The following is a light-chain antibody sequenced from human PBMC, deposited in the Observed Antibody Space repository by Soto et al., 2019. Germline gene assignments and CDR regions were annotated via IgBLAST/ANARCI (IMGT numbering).Light chain of an antibody. J-gene: IGKJ2*01. CDR2: DAS. CDR3: QQRSTWLYT. V-gene: IGKV3-11*02. Sequence: EILLAQSPATLSLSPGERATLSCKASQDVSIFLAWYQQKPGQAPRLLIHDASNRATGVPARFSGSGSGRDFTLTITSLEPEDFAVYYCQQRSTWLYTFGHGTKLEV. CDR1: QDVSIF.